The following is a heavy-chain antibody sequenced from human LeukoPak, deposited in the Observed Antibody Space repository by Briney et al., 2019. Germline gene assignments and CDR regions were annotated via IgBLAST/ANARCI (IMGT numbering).Heavy chain of an antibody. D-gene: IGHD6-6*01. J-gene: IGHJ4*02. CDR3: ARDPRSSSSYRFDY. V-gene: IGHV3-33*01. CDR1: GFIFSSYG. CDR2: IWNDGSNK. Sequence: TGRSLRLSCAASGFIFSSYGMHWVRQAPGKGLEWVAVIWNDGSNKYYADSVKGRFTISRDNSKNTLYLQMNGLRAEDTAVYHCARDPRSSSSYRFDYWGQGTLVTVTS.